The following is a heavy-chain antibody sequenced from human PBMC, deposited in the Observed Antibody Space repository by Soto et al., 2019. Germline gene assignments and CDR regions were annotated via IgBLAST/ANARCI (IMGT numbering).Heavy chain of an antibody. V-gene: IGHV4-34*01. Sequence: SETLSLTCAVYGGSFSGYYWSWIRQPPGKGLEWIGEINHSGSTNYNPSLKSRVTISVDTSKNQFSLKLSSVTAADTAVYYCARASPTVTLYYFEYWGQGTLVTVSS. CDR2: INHSGST. CDR3: ARASPTVTLYYFEY. CDR1: GGSFSGYY. D-gene: IGHD4-17*01. J-gene: IGHJ4*02.